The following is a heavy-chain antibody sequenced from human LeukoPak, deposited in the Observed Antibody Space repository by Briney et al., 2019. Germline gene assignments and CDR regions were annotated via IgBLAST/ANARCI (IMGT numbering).Heavy chain of an antibody. CDR1: GGSISSYY. CDR2: IYTSGST. CDR3: ARVGYYGSGSYYNSYYFDY. J-gene: IGHJ4*02. D-gene: IGHD3-10*01. Sequence: SETLSLTCTVSGGSISSYYWSWIRQPAGKGLEWIGRIYTSGSTNYNPSLKSRVTMSVDTSKNRFSLKLSSVTAADTAVYYCARVGYYGSGSYYNSYYFDYWGQGTLVTVSS. V-gene: IGHV4-4*07.